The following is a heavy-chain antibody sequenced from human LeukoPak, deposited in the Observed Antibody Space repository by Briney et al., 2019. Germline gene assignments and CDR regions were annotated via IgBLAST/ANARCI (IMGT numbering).Heavy chain of an antibody. CDR2: IDPNSGGT. D-gene: IGHD5-24*01. CDR3: GRPPGRDGYNRYDY. CDR1: GYTFTGYY. J-gene: IGHJ4*02. Sequence: GSVKVSCKASGYTFTGYYMHWVRQAPGQGLEWMGWIDPNSGGTNYAQRFQGRVTMTRDTSISTAYMDLSRLRSDDTAMYYCGRPPGRDGYNRYDYWGQGTLVTVSS. V-gene: IGHV1-2*02.